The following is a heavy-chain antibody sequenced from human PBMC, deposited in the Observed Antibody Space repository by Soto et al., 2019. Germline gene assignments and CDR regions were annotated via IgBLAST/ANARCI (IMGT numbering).Heavy chain of an antibody. CDR3: VVRGSAFDI. D-gene: IGHD3-10*01. CDR2: ISSDGVNT. J-gene: IGHJ3*02. Sequence: LRLSCSASGFTFSGDDVYWVRQAPGKGPESVSGISSDGVNTYYADSVKGRFTISRDNSKNTLYLQMRSLRPEDTAVFYCVVRGSAFDIWGQGTMVTVSS. CDR1: GFTFSGDD. V-gene: IGHV3-64D*08.